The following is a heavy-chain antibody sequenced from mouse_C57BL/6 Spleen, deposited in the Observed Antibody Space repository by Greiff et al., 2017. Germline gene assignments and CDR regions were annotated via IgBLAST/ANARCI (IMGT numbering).Heavy chain of an antibody. Sequence: VQLQQPGAELVRPGSSVKLSCKASGYTFTSYWMPWVKQRPIQGLEWIGNIDPSDSETHYNQKFKDKATLTVDKSSSTAYMQLSSLTSEDSAVYYCARFMGNGCAYWGQGTLVTVSA. J-gene: IGHJ3*01. CDR2: IDPSDSET. CDR3: ARFMGNGCAY. V-gene: IGHV1-52*01. CDR1: GYTFTSYW. D-gene: IGHD2-1*01.